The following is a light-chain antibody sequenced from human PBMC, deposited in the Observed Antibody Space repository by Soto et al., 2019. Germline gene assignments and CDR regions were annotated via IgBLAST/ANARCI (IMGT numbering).Light chain of an antibody. V-gene: IGKV1-27*01. CDR3: QKYDCAPWT. CDR2: AAS. CDR1: QGMSNS. J-gene: IGKJ1*01. Sequence: DIQMTQSPSSLSASVGDRVTITCRASQGMSNSLAWYQQKPGKVPTLLIYAASTLQSGVPSRFSGSGSGTDFTLTISSLQPEDVATYYCQKYDCAPWTFGQGTKVEIK.